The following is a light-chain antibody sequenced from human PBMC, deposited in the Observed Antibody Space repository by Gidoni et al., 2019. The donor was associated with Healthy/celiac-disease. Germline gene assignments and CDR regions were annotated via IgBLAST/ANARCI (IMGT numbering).Light chain of an antibody. CDR2: GPS. CDR3: QQYGSSPWT. V-gene: IGKV3-20*01. Sequence: EIVLTQSPGTLSLSPVERATLSCRASQSVSSSYLAWYQQKPGQAPRLLIYGPSSRAPGIPDRVSGSGSGTDFTLTISRLEPEDFAVYYCQQYGSSPWTFGQGTKVEIK. CDR1: QSVSSSY. J-gene: IGKJ1*01.